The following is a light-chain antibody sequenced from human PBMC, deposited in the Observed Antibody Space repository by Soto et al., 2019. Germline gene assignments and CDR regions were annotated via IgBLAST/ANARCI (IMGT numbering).Light chain of an antibody. Sequence: EIVMTQSPATLSVSPGERATLSCRASQSVSSNLAWYQQKPGQAPRLLIYGASTRATGIPARFSGSGSGTEFTLTISSLQSEDFAVYYGQQYNNWPPWTFGQGTQFEIK. CDR2: GAS. V-gene: IGKV3-15*01. CDR1: QSVSSN. J-gene: IGKJ1*01. CDR3: QQYNNWPPWT.